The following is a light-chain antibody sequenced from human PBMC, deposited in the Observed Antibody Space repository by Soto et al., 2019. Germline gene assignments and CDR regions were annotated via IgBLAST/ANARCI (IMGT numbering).Light chain of an antibody. CDR3: QQSHTLT. Sequence: DIQMTQSPSSLSASVGDRVTITCRASQTISSYLNWYQQKPGNAPKVLIYAASSLRSGVPSRFSGSGSGTDFTLTISSLQPEDFATYYCQQSHTLTFGQGTKVELK. V-gene: IGKV1-39*01. J-gene: IGKJ1*01. CDR2: AAS. CDR1: QTISSY.